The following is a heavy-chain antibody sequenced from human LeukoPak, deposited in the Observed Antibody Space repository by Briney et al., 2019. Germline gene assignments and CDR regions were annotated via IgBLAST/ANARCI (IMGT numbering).Heavy chain of an antibody. J-gene: IGHJ6*03. D-gene: IGHD4-11*01. CDR2: ISSSSSTI. CDR1: GFTFSSYS. Sequence: PGGSLRLSCAASGFTFSSYSMNWVRQAPGKGLEWVSYISSSSSTIYCADSVKGRFTISRDNAKNSLYLQMNSLRAEDTAVYYCASLMTTATYYYYYYMDVWGKGTTVTVSS. CDR3: ASLMTTATYYYYYYMDV. V-gene: IGHV3-48*01.